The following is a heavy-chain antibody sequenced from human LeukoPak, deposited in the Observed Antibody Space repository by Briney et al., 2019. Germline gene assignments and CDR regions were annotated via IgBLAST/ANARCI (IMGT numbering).Heavy chain of an antibody. D-gene: IGHD3-10*01. CDR3: AKDQVVTMVRGPQPDY. Sequence: GGSLRLSCAASGFTFSSYGMHWVRQAPGKGLEWVAFIRYDGSNKYYADSVKGRFTISRDNSKNTLYLQMNSLRAEDTAVYYCAKDQVVTMVRGPQPDYWGQGTLVTVSS. CDR2: IRYDGSNK. V-gene: IGHV3-30*02. CDR1: GFTFSSYG. J-gene: IGHJ4*02.